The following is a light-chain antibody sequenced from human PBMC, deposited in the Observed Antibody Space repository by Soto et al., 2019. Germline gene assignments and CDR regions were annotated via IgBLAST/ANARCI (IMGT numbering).Light chain of an antibody. Sequence: DIQMTQSPSTLSASVGDRVTITCRASQSISSWLAWYQQKPGKAPKLLIYDASSLESGVPSRFSGSGTGTEFTLTISSLQPDDFATYYCQQYNSYLLTFGGGTKVEIK. CDR2: DAS. V-gene: IGKV1-5*01. CDR1: QSISSW. J-gene: IGKJ4*01. CDR3: QQYNSYLLT.